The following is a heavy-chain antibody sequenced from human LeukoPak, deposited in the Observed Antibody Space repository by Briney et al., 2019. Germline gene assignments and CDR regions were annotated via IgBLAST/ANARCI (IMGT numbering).Heavy chain of an antibody. CDR3: ARAAMGSGYSSGWSTTGYFQH. CDR2: IIPIFGTA. CDR1: GGTFSSYA. Sequence: SVKVSCKASGGTFSSYAISWVRQAPGQGLEWMGGIIPIFGTANYAQKFQGRVTITADESTSTAYMELSSLGSEDTAVYYCARAAMGSGYSSGWSTTGYFQHWGQGTLVTVSS. D-gene: IGHD6-19*01. J-gene: IGHJ1*01. V-gene: IGHV1-69*01.